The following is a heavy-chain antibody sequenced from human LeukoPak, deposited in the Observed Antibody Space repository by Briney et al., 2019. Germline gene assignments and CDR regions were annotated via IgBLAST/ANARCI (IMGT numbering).Heavy chain of an antibody. CDR2: ISISGGST. V-gene: IGHV3-23*01. D-gene: IGHD6-19*01. Sequence: GGSLRLSCAASGVTFTNYAMTWVRQAPGKGLEWVSGISISGGSTDYADSVKGRFTISRDNSKNTLYLQMNSLRAEDTAVYYCAKVPAGNKVEYWGQGTLVPVSS. CDR1: GVTFTNYA. J-gene: IGHJ4*02. CDR3: AKVPAGNKVEY.